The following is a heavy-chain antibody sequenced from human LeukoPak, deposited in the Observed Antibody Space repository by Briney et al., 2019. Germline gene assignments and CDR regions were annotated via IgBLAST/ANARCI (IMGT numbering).Heavy chain of an antibody. J-gene: IGHJ6*03. V-gene: IGHV1-18*01. CDR1: GYNFTTYD. CDR3: ARDHHGGYSGGELYQYYYYYMDV. D-gene: IGHD4-23*01. Sequence: ASAKVSCKASGYNFTTYDITWVRQAPGQGLEWMGWISGFDGNTTYAQKLQGRVTMTTDTSTSTAYMELRSLRSDDTAIYYCARDHHGGYSGGELYQYYYYYMDVWGKGTMVTVSS. CDR2: ISGFDGNT.